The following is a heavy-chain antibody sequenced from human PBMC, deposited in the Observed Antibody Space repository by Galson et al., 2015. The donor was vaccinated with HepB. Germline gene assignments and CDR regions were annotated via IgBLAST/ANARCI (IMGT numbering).Heavy chain of an antibody. CDR3: ARDLSRNDIDY. V-gene: IGHV3-33*01. CDR1: GFTFSSYD. Sequence: SLRLSCAASGFTFSSYDMHWVRQAPGKGLEWVAVIWYDGSNKYYADSVKGRFTISRDNSKNTLYLQMNSLRAEDTAVYYCARDLSRNDIDYWGQGTLVTVSS. D-gene: IGHD1-1*01. J-gene: IGHJ4*02. CDR2: IWYDGSNK.